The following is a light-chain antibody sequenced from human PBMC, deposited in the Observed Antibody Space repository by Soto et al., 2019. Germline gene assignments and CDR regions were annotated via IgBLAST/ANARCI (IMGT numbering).Light chain of an antibody. CDR1: QTLTSNY. J-gene: IGKJ4*01. CDR2: GAA. Sequence: EIVLTQSPATLSLSPGERATLSCRASQTLTSNYFAWYQQKPGQAPRLLIHGAASRATGIPDSFSGSGSGTDFTLTISRLEPEDFAVYYCQQYSDAVLTFGGGTKVEIK. CDR3: QQYSDAVLT. V-gene: IGKV3-20*01.